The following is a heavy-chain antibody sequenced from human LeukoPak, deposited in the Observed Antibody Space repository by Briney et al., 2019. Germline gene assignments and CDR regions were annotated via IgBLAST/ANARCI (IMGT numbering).Heavy chain of an antibody. CDR3: ARRGRSSSLPDY. CDR1: GGSISSYY. D-gene: IGHD6-6*01. V-gene: IGHV4-59*08. Sequence: KPSETLSLTCTVSGGSISSYYWSWIRQPPGKGLEWIGYIYYSGSTNYNPSLKSRVTISVDTSKNQFSLKLSSVTAADTAVYYGARRGRSSSLPDYWGQGTLVTVSS. CDR2: IYYSGST. J-gene: IGHJ4*02.